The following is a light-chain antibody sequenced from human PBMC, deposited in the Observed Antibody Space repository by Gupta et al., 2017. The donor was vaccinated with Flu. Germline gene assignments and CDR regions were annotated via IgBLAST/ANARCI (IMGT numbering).Light chain of an antibody. J-gene: IGLJ3*02. CDR1: LGVPGGNDC. Sequence: STISRAGTLGVPGGNDCVTWCQSHPGKTLDHLLYKVTKRTAAVASRLSGSKSSNTATLTICGLVEEDEADYYCCAGWYGAFWVFGGGTKLTVL. CDR2: KVT. CDR3: CAGWYGAFWV. V-gene: IGLV2-14*01.